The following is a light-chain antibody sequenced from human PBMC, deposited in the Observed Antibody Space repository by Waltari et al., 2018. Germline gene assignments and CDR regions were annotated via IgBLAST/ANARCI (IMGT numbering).Light chain of an antibody. J-gene: IGKJ2*01. CDR3: MQGSHWPRT. CDR2: KIS. V-gene: IGKV2-30*02. CDR1: QSPVHSDGNPY. Sequence: DVVLTQSPLFLPVTLGQPASMSCRSSQSPVHSDGNPYLNWFHQRPGRSPRRLIYKISRRESGVPDRFSVSGSGTDFTLKISRVEAEDVGVYYCMQGSHWPRTFGQWTKLEI.